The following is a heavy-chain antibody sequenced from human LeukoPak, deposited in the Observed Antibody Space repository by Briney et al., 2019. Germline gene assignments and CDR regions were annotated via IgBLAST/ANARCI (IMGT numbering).Heavy chain of an antibody. V-gene: IGHV3-21*01. J-gene: IGHJ6*02. CDR1: GFTFSSYS. Sequence: GGSLRLSCAASGFTFSSYSMNWVRQAPGKGLEWVSSISSSSSYIYYADSVKGRFTISRDNAKNSLYLQMNSLRAEDTAVYYCARRYYDSSAPHYYYGMDVWGQGTTVTVSS. CDR3: ARRYYDSSAPHYYYGMDV. CDR2: ISSSSSYI. D-gene: IGHD3-22*01.